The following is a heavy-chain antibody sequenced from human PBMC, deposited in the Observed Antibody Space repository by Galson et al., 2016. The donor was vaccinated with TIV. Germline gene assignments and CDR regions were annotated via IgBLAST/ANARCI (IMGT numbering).Heavy chain of an antibody. J-gene: IGHJ6*02. V-gene: IGHV3-66*01. Sequence: SLRLSCAASGISVNINYMTWVRQAPGKGLEWVSLISDGGKTYYRDSVKGRFTISRDNSNNTLYLQMNSLRLEDTAIYYCARDRVVDATYYYYYYGMDVWGQGTAVTVSS. CDR1: GISVNINY. CDR3: ARDRVVDATYYYYYYGMDV. D-gene: IGHD2-15*01. CDR2: ISDGGKT.